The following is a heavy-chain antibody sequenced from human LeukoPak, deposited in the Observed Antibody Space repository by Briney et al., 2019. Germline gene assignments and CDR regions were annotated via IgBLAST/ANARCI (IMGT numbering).Heavy chain of an antibody. J-gene: IGHJ3*02. D-gene: IGHD3-3*01. CDR2: ISSSSSYI. Sequence: PGGSLRFSCAASGFTFSSYSMNWVRQAPGNGLEWVSSISSSSSYIYYADSVKGRFTISRDNAKNSLYLQMNSLRAEDTAVYYCARDPPLRFLEWLPHDAFDIWGQGTMVTVSS. V-gene: IGHV3-21*01. CDR3: ARDPPLRFLEWLPHDAFDI. CDR1: GFTFSSYS.